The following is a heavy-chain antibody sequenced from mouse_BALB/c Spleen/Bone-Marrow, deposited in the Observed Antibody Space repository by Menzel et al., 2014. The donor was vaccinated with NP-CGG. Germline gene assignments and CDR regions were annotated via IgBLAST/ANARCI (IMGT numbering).Heavy chain of an antibody. D-gene: IGHD1-1*01. J-gene: IGHJ4*01. CDR3: ARDYYGSPYAMDY. CDR1: GFSLTSYG. V-gene: IGHV2-9*02. CDR2: IWAGGST. Sequence: VKLVESGPGLVAPSQSLSITYTVSGFSLTSYGVHWVRQPPGKGLEWLGVIWAGGSTNYNSALMSRLSISKDNSKSQVFLKMNSPQTDDTAMYYCARDYYGSPYAMDYWGQGTSVTVSS.